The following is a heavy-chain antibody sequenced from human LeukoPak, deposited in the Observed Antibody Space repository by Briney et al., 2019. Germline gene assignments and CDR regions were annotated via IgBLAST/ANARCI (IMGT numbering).Heavy chain of an antibody. CDR1: GFTFSSYG. Sequence: GGSLRLSCAASGFTFSSYGMHWVHQAPGKGLEWVAVISYDGSNKYYADSVKGRFTIPRDNSKNTLYLQMDSLRAEDTAVYYCAKVGVGQQLVRSYFACWGQGTLVTVSS. D-gene: IGHD6-13*01. J-gene: IGHJ4*02. CDR3: AKVGVGQQLVRSYFAC. CDR2: ISYDGSNK. V-gene: IGHV3-30*18.